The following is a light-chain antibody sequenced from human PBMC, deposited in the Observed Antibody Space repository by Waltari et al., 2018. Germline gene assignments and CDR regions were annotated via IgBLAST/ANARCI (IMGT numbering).Light chain of an antibody. CDR3: AAWDDSVNAWL. J-gene: IGLJ3*02. CDR2: NNN. V-gene: IGLV1-44*01. Sequence: QPVLIQPPSASGTLGQRVTISCSVSSSTIGGNTGNWYQQFPGAAPKVFIYNNNHRPSGVPVRFSGSKSGTSASLAISGLQSEDEANYYCAAWDDSVNAWLFGGGAKLTVL. CDR1: SSTIGGNT.